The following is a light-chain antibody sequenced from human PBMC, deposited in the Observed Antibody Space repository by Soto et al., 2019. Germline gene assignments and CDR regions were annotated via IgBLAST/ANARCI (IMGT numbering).Light chain of an antibody. CDR3: QQYNNWPQT. J-gene: IGKJ2*01. CDR2: VAS. CDR1: QSVSSK. V-gene: IGKV3-15*01. Sequence: EIVMTQSPVTLSVSPGERATLSCRASQSVSSKLAWYQQKPGQAPRLLIYVASTRATGIPARFSGSGSGTEFTLSISSLQPEDFAVYYCQQYNNWPQTFGQGTKLEIK.